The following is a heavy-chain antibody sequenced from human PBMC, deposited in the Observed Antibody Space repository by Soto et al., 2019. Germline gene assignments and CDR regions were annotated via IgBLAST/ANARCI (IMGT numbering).Heavy chain of an antibody. CDR1: GNRFSSYW. J-gene: IGHJ1*01. CDR3: ARHSTPARPVFLYDRRDYSCYF. D-gene: IGHD3-22*01. CDR2: IDPSDSYT. Sequence: GDSMKLSCKRSGNRFSSYWISWVRQMPGTGLEWMGRIDPSDSYTNYSPSFQGHVTISADKSTGTAYLQWSSLKASDTAMYYCARHSTPARPVFLYDRRDYSCYFWGQGSLVTGSS. V-gene: IGHV5-10-1*01.